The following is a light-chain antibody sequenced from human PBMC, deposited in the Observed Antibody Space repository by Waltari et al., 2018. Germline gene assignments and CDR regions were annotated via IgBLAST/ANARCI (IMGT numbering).Light chain of an antibody. CDR2: WAS. Sequence: DIVMTQSPDSLVVSLGERATINCKSSQSVLYSSNNKNYLAWYQQKPGQPPKLLIYWASTRESGVPDRFTGSGSGTDFTLTISSLQAEDVAVYYCQQYYSGPFTFGQGTRLEIK. J-gene: IGKJ5*01. CDR1: QSVLYSSNNKNY. CDR3: QQYYSGPFT. V-gene: IGKV4-1*01.